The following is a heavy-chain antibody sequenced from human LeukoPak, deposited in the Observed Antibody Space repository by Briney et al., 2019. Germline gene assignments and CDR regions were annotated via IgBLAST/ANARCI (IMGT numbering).Heavy chain of an antibody. CDR1: GFTFNTYT. D-gene: IGHD1-26*01. V-gene: IGHV3-48*01. CDR3: ARDVVGATYFD. Sequence: GGSLRLSCAASGFTFNTYTMNWVRQAPGKGLEWVSYISGSSGIIDYADSVRGRFTISRDNSKNTLYLQMNSLRAEDTAVYYCARDVVGATYFDWGQGTLVTVSS. J-gene: IGHJ4*02. CDR2: ISGSSGII.